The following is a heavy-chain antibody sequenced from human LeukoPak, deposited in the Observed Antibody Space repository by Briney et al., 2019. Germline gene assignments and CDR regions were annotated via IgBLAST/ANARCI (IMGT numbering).Heavy chain of an antibody. Sequence: GGSLRLSCTASGFTFSSYTMTWVRQAPGKGLEWVSYISSSSSTIYYADSVKGRFTISRDNAKNSLYLQMNSLRAEDTAVYYCADGGYSYGPYYWGQGTLVTVSS. CDR1: GFTFSSYT. D-gene: IGHD5-18*01. CDR3: ADGGYSYGPYY. J-gene: IGHJ4*02. CDR2: ISSSSSTI. V-gene: IGHV3-48*01.